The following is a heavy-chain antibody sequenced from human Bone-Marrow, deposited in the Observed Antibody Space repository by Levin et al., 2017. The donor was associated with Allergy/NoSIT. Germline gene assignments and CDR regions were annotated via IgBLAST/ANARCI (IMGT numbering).Heavy chain of an antibody. J-gene: IGHJ4*02. CDR3: ARGESRRGHFDY. Sequence: SQTLSLTCTVSGGSISSSSYYWGWIRQPPGKGLEWIGSIYYSGSTYYNPSLKSRVTISVDTSKNQFALKLSSVTAEDTAGYYCARGESRRGHFDYWGQGTLVTVSS. CDR2: IYYSGST. V-gene: IGHV4-39*06. CDR1: GGSISSSSYY.